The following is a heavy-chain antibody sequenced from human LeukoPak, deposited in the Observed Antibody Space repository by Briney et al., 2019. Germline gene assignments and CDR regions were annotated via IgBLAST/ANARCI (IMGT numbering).Heavy chain of an antibody. CDR1: GFTFSSYH. V-gene: IGHV3-23*01. CDR3: AKDLSAAPHQKYYFDY. CDR2: ISCSGGST. D-gene: IGHD6-6*01. Sequence: GRSLRLSCAASGFTFSSYHMSWYRQTPGKRLKWHSAISCSGGSTYYADSVKGRFTISRDNSKNTLYLQLNSLSAEDTAVYYRAKDLSAAPHQKYYFDYWGQVTLVTVSP. J-gene: IGHJ4*02.